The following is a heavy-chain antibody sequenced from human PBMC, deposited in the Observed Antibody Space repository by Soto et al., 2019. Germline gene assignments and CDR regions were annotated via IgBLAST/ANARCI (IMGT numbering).Heavy chain of an antibody. V-gene: IGHV1-69*05. J-gene: IGHJ4*02. CDR1: GGSLSNYG. Sequence: GASVKVSCKASGGSLSNYGISWVRQAPGQGLEWMGGIIPVFGTANYAQKFQGRVTMTRDTSTSTVYMELSSLRSEDTAVYYCAREQYYDSSGYYYDYFDDWGQGTLVTVSS. D-gene: IGHD3-22*01. CDR3: AREQYYDSSGYYYDYFDD. CDR2: IIPVFGTA.